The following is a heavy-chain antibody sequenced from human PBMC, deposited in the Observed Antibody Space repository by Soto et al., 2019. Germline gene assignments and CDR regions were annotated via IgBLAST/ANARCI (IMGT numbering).Heavy chain of an antibody. CDR3: ARSSGNPPHHCGLDV. Sequence: QVQLVQSGAAVKKPGASVKVSCKASGYTFSDYYLHWVRQAPGQGLEWMGWIDPGNGGTNYAQKFQGWVTRTRDTSITTAYMELSRLTSDDTAVYFCARSSGNPPHHCGLDVGGQGTTVIVS. D-gene: IGHD1-26*01. CDR2: IDPGNGGT. CDR1: GYTFSDYY. V-gene: IGHV1-2*04. J-gene: IGHJ6*02.